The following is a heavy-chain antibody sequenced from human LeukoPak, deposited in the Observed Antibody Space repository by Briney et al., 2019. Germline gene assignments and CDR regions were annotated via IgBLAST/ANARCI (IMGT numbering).Heavy chain of an antibody. D-gene: IGHD2-2*01. CDR1: GFTFSDHN. Sequence: GGSLRLSCAASGFTFSDHNMDWVRQAPGKGLEWVSGISGSGANTYYPNSVKGRFTISGDNSKNTLYLQMNSLRAEDTAVYFCARSPCTSSTCNGFYGMDVWGQGTTVTVSS. CDR3: ARSPCTSSTCNGFYGMDV. V-gene: IGHV3-23*01. CDR2: ISGSGANT. J-gene: IGHJ6*02.